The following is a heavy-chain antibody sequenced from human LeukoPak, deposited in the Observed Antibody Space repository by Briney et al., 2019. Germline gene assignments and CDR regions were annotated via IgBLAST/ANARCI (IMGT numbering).Heavy chain of an antibody. CDR2: IIPIFGTA. Sequence: SVKVSCRASGCTFSSYAISWVRQAPGQGLEWMGGIIPIFGTANYAQKFQGRVTITADESTSTAYMELSSLRSEDAAVYYCARGSDPMLAPFYYYYMDVWGKGTTVTVSS. CDR1: GCTFSSYA. CDR3: ARGSDPMLAPFYYYYMDV. V-gene: IGHV1-69*01. J-gene: IGHJ6*03. D-gene: IGHD3-16*01.